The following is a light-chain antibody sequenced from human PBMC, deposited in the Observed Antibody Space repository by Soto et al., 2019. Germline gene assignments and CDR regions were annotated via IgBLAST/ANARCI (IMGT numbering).Light chain of an antibody. CDR1: TGAVTSGYY. Sequence: QAVVTQEPSLTVSPEGTVTLTCASSTGAVTSGYYPNWFQQKPGQAPRALIYNTNNKHSWTPARFSGSLLGGKAALTLSGVQPEDEAEYYCLLYYGGAQLVFGGGTKLTVL. CDR2: NTN. V-gene: IGLV7-43*01. CDR3: LLYYGGAQLV. J-gene: IGLJ2*01.